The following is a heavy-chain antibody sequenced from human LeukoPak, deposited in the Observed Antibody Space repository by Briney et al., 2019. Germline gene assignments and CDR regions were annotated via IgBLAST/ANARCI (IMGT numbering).Heavy chain of an antibody. J-gene: IGHJ4*02. Sequence: GGSLRLSCAASGFTFSSYGMHWVRQAPGKGLEWVAVISYDGSNKYYADSVKGRFTISRDNSKNTLYLQMNSLRAEDTAVYYCAKGHDSSGYSPDYWGQGTLVTVSS. V-gene: IGHV3-30*18. CDR1: GFTFSSYG. CDR2: ISYDGSNK. CDR3: AKGHDSSGYSPDY. D-gene: IGHD3-22*01.